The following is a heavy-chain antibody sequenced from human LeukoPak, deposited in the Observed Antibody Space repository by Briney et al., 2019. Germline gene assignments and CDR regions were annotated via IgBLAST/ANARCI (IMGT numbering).Heavy chain of an antibody. J-gene: IGHJ4*02. CDR3: ARGLWYYYDSSGSYYFDY. V-gene: IGHV4-39*07. Sequence: SETLSLTCTVSGGSINTPNYYWGWIRQTPGKGLEWIGNIFYSGGTYYSPSLTSRVTISLDTSRNQFSLKLSSVTAADTAVYYCARGLWYYYDSSGSYYFDYWGQGTLVTVSS. CDR2: IFYSGGT. CDR1: GGSINTPNYY. D-gene: IGHD3-22*01.